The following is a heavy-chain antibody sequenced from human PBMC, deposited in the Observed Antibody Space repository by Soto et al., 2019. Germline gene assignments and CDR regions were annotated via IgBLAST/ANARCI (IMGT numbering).Heavy chain of an antibody. Sequence: GASVKVSCRASGYTITRHWMHWVRQAPGQGLEWMAVINPSGDSTIYAQKFQGRVTVTRDTSTSTVYMELSSLRSEGTAVYYCARDNSYGTSGAKGWYFDLWGRGTLVTVSS. V-gene: IGHV1-46*01. CDR1: GYTITRHW. CDR3: ARDNSYGTSGAKGWYFDL. D-gene: IGHD3-10*01. CDR2: INPSGDST. J-gene: IGHJ2*01.